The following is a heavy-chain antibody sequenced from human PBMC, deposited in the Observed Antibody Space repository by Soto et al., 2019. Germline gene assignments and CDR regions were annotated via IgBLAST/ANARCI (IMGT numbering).Heavy chain of an antibody. D-gene: IGHD3-9*01. V-gene: IGHV1-3*01. CDR2: INAGNGNT. CDR3: ARSGWLPYYYYGMDV. CDR1: GYTFTSYA. Sequence: QVQLVQSGAEVKKPGASVKVSCKASGYTFTSYAMHWVRQAPGQRLEWMGWINAGNGNTKYSQKFQGRVTITSDTSASTAYMELSSLRSEDTAVYYCARSGWLPYYYYGMDVWGQGTTVTVSS. J-gene: IGHJ6*02.